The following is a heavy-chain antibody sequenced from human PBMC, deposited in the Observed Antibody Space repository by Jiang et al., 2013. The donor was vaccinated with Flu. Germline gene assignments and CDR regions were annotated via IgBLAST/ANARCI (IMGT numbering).Heavy chain of an antibody. CDR1: GFTLTRYW. CDR2: IKQDGSEK. J-gene: IGHJ6*02. Sequence: QLVESGGGLVQPGGSLRLSCAASGFTLTRYWMSWVRQAPGKGLEWLGNIKQDGSEKYYVDSVKGRFTISRDNAKNSLYLLMHSLRAEDTAVYYCARDERVDWLVFSGHYGMDVWGQGTTVTVSS. D-gene: IGHD3-9*01. CDR3: ARDERVDWLVFSGHYGMDV. V-gene: IGHV3-7*03.